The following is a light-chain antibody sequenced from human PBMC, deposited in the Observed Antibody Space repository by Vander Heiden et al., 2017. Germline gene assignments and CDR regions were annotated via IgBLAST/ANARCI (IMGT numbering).Light chain of an antibody. Sequence: QSVLTQPPSVSGAPGQQVTISCTGSSSNIGAGYDVHWYQQLPGTAPKLLIFGNTNRPSGVPDRFSGSKSGTSASLAITGLRAEDEADYYCQSFDSSLSGVLFGGKTKLTVL. CDR3: QSFDSSLSGVL. V-gene: IGLV1-40*01. J-gene: IGLJ2*01. CDR1: SSNIGAGYD. CDR2: GNT.